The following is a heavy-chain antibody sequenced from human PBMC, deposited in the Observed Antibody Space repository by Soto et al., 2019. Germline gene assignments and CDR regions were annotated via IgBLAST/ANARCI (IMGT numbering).Heavy chain of an antibody. D-gene: IGHD3-22*01. Sequence: ASVKVSCKASGGTFSSYAISWVRQAPGQGLEWMGWISAYNGNTNYAQKLQGRVTMTTDTSTSTAYMELRSLRSDDTAVYYCARDVYYYDSSGYYHVGYFQHWGQGTLVTVSS. V-gene: IGHV1-18*01. CDR2: ISAYNGNT. J-gene: IGHJ1*01. CDR3: ARDVYYYDSSGYYHVGYFQH. CDR1: GGTFSSYA.